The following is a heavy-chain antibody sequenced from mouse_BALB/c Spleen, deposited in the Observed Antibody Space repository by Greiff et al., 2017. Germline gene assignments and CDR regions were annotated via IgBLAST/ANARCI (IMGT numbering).Heavy chain of an antibody. V-gene: IGHV3-2*02. D-gene: IGHD2-14*01. CDR3: ANDYRYEGAMDY. CDR2: ISYSGST. Sequence: VQLKESGPGLVKPSQSLSLTCTVTGYSITSDYAWNWIRQFPGNKLEWMGYISYSGSTSYNPSLKSRISITRDTSKNQFFLQLNSVTTEDTATYYCANDYRYEGAMDYWGQGTSVTVSS. CDR1: GYSITSDYA. J-gene: IGHJ4*01.